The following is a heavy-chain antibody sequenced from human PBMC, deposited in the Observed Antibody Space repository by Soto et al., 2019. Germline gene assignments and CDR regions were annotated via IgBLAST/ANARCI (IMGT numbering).Heavy chain of an antibody. D-gene: IGHD3-10*01. CDR1: GGPIISYY. CDR3: ARSFGVYGSGTYPTNWFDP. J-gene: IGHJ5*02. V-gene: IGHV4-59*08. Sequence: SETLSLTCTVSGGPIISYYWNWIRQPPGKGLEWIGSIYYNGSTLYNPSLKSRVTISVDKSKNQFSLKLSSVTAADTAVYYCARSFGVYGSGTYPTNWFDPWGQGTLVTVSS. CDR2: IYYNGST.